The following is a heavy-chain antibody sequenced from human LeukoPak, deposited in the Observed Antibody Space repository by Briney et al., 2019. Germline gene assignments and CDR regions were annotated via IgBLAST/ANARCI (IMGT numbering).Heavy chain of an antibody. CDR2: INHSGST. CDR1: GGSFSGYY. V-gene: IGHV4-34*01. J-gene: IGHJ4*02. Sequence: SETLSLTCAVYGGSFSGYYWSWIRQPPGKGPEWIGEINHSGSTNYNTSLKSRVTISIDTSKNQFSLKLSSVTAADTAVYYCARGGLFWSGYYIGKSQKKRAVSMDYWGQGTLVTVSS. D-gene: IGHD3-3*01. CDR3: ARGGLFWSGYYIGKSQKKRAVSMDY.